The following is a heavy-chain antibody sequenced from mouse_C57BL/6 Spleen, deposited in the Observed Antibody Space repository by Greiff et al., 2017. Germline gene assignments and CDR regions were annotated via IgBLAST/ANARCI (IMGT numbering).Heavy chain of an antibody. J-gene: IGHJ3*01. Sequence: VQLQQPGAELVKPGASVKLSCKASGYTFTSYWMHWVKQRPGRGLEWIGRIDPHSGGTKYNEKFKSKATLTVDKPSSTAYMQLSSLTSEDSAVYYWARSGGVCSREKSWFAYWGQGTLVTVSA. D-gene: IGHD1-1*01. CDR1: GYTFTSYW. V-gene: IGHV1-72*01. CDR2: IDPHSGGT. CDR3: ARSGGVCSREKSWFAY.